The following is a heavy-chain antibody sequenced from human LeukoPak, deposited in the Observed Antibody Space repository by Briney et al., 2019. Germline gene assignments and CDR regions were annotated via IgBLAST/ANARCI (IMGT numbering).Heavy chain of an antibody. V-gene: IGHV3-23*01. CDR2: ITGSGGST. CDR1: GFTFSNAW. Sequence: PGGSLRLSCAASGFTFSNAWMSWVRQAPGKGLEWVSGITGSGGSTYYAGSVKGRFTISRDNSKNTLYLQVNSLRAEDTAVYYCAKDDGLIMFSSWGQGTLVTVSS. CDR3: AKDDGLIMFSS. D-gene: IGHD3-16*01. J-gene: IGHJ5*02.